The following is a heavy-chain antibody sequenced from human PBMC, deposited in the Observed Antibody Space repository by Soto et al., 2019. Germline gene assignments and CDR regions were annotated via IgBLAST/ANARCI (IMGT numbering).Heavy chain of an antibody. D-gene: IGHD3-10*01. CDR1: GFTFSDYA. J-gene: IGHJ6*02. CDR2: VSHDGRNT. CDR3: ARDNGWFGEFNGMDV. Sequence: PGGSLRLSCAASGFTFSDYAMHWVRQAPGKGLEWVAVVSHDGRNTHYADSVKGRFTISRDSSKNTVSLEMTSLRAEDTAVYYCARDNGWFGEFNGMDVWGQGTTVTVSS. V-gene: IGHV3-30*03.